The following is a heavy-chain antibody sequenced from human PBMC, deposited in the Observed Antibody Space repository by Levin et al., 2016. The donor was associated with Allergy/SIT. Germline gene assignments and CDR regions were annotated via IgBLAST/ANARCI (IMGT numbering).Heavy chain of an antibody. D-gene: IGHD1-1*01. CDR1: GFLLDDYA. CDR2: ISWKSGRP. V-gene: IGHV3-9*01. J-gene: IGHJ6*02. CDR3: AKEVQRRPNWRPGSVQYYYGMDV. Sequence: GGSLRLSCAVSGFLLDDYAMNWVRQTPGKGLEWVSGISWKSGRPGYADSVKGRFTISRDNARNSLYLQMNNLRIEDTALYYCAKEVQRRPNWRPGSVQYYYGMDVWGQGTTVTVSS.